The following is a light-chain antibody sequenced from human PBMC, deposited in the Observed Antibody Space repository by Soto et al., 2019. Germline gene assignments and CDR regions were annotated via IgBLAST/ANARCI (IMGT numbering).Light chain of an antibody. CDR2: HAS. CDR3: HHYNGD. V-gene: IGKV1-5*01. CDR1: QSIHNW. Sequence: DIQMTQSPSTLSASVGDRVTITCQASQSIHNWLSWYQQKPGKAPNLLIYHASNLESGVPSRFSDSGFGAEFMLTISRLQPDDFETYYCHHYNGDFDQATKLEIK. J-gene: IGKJ2*01.